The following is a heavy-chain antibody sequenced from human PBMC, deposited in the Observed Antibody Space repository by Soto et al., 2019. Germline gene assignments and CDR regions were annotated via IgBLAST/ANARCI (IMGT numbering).Heavy chain of an antibody. V-gene: IGHV1-69*01. CDR1: GGTFSSSA. Sequence: QVQLVQSGAEVKKPGSSVKVSCKASGGTFSSSAISGVRQAPGQGLAGMGGIIPIFGTANYAQKFQGRVTLTADESTSTAYMERSSLRSEDTAVYYCARGFGELFLRPLDYWGQGTLVNVSS. D-gene: IGHD3-10*01. J-gene: IGHJ4*02. CDR2: IIPIFGTA. CDR3: ARGFGELFLRPLDY.